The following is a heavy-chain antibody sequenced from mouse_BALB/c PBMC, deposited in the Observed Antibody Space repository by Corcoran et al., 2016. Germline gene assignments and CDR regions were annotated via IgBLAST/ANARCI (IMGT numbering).Heavy chain of an antibody. CDR3: ANWDWYFNV. Sequence: EVQLQQSGAELVKPGASVKLSCTASGFNIKDTYMHWVKQRPEQGLEWIGRIDPANGNNKYDPKFQGKATITANTSSNTAYLQLSSLTSEDTAVYYCANWDWYFNVWCAGTTVTVSS. D-gene: IGHD4-1*01. CDR1: GFNIKDTY. J-gene: IGHJ1*01. CDR2: IDPANGNN. V-gene: IGHV14-3*02.